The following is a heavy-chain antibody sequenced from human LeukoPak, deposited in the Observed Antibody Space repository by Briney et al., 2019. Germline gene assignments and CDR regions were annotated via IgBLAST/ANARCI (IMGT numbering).Heavy chain of an antibody. Sequence: SETLSLTCAVYGGSFSGYYWSWIRQPPGKGLEWIGEINHSGSTNYNPSLKSRVTISVDTSKNQFSLKLSSVTAADTAVYYCAGGSSGYYYYYMDVWGKGTTVTVSS. V-gene: IGHV4-34*01. J-gene: IGHJ6*03. CDR3: AGGSSGYYYYYMDV. CDR1: GGSFSGYY. D-gene: IGHD3-22*01. CDR2: INHSGST.